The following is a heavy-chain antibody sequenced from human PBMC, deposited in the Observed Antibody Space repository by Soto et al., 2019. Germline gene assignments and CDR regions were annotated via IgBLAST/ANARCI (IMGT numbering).Heavy chain of an antibody. CDR1: GGSISSSNW. D-gene: IGHD3-10*01. J-gene: IGHJ5*02. V-gene: IGHV4-4*02. CDR3: ARDFTYMVRGVIITKWFDP. CDR2: IYHSGST. Sequence: SETLSLTCAVSGGSISSSNWWSWVRQPPGKGLEWIGEIYHSGSTNYNPSLKSRVTISVDKSKNQFSLKLSSVTAADTAVYYCARDFTYMVRGVIITKWFDPWGQGTLVT.